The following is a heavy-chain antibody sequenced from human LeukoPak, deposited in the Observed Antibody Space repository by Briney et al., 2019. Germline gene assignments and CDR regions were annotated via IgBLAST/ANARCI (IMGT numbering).Heavy chain of an antibody. J-gene: IGHJ4*02. CDR2: IYYSGST. V-gene: IGHV4-61*05. Sequence: PSETLSLTCTVSGGSISSSSYYWSWIRQPPGKGLEWIGYIYYSGSTNYNPSLKSRVTISVDTSKNQFSLKLSSVTAADTAVYYCARHSSSWYLDYWGQGTLVTVSS. CDR1: GGSISSSSYY. D-gene: IGHD6-13*01. CDR3: ARHSSSWYLDY.